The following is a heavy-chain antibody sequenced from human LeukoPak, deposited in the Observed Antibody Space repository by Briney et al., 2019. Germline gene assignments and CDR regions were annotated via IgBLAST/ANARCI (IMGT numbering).Heavy chain of an antibody. Sequence: SETLSLTCTVSGGSISSYYWSWIRQPPGKGLEWIGYIYYSGSTNYNPSLKSRVTISVDTSKNQFSLELSTVTAADTAVYYCARQRPIYYYYGMDVWGQGTTVTVSS. V-gene: IGHV4-59*08. CDR3: ARQRPIYYYYGMDV. CDR1: GGSISSYY. J-gene: IGHJ6*02. CDR2: IYYSGST.